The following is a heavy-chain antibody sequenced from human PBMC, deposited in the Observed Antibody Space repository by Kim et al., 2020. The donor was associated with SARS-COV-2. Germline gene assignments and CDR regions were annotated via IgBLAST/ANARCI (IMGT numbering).Heavy chain of an antibody. V-gene: IGHV3-43D*03. Sequence: GGSLRLSCAASGFTFDDYAMHWVRQAPGKGLEWVSLISWDGGSTYYADSVKGRFTICSDNSKNSLYLQMNSLRAEDTALYYCAKDYSSSWSGAYYFDYWGQGTLVTVSS. D-gene: IGHD6-13*01. J-gene: IGHJ4*02. CDR1: GFTFDDYA. CDR2: ISWDGGST. CDR3: AKDYSSSWSGAYYFDY.